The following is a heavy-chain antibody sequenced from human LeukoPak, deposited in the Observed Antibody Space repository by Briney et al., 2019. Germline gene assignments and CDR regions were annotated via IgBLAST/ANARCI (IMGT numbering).Heavy chain of an antibody. J-gene: IGHJ6*03. CDR2: IYPGDSDT. CDR1: GYSFTSYW. D-gene: IGHD5-12*01. Sequence: GESLKISCKGSGYSFTSYWIGWVRQMPGKGLEWMGIIYPGDSDTRYSPSFQGQVTISADKSISTAYLQWSSLKASDTAMYYCARHTSENSGYEYSGGDYYYYYYMDVWGKGTTVTISS. V-gene: IGHV5-51*01. CDR3: ARHTSENSGYEYSGGDYYYYYYMDV.